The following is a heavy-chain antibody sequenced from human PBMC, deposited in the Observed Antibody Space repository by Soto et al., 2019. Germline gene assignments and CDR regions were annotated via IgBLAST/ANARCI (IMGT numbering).Heavy chain of an antibody. Sequence: LVQSGAEAKKPGASVKVSCKASGYTFSTSTISWVRQAPGQGLEWMGWIKANSGNTNYAPKLQGRVTMTTDTSTSTAYMELRSLTSDDTAMYYCAIADYGDDDYWCQGTLVTVSS. CDR3: AIADYGDDDY. CDR1: GYTFSTST. D-gene: IGHD4-17*01. V-gene: IGHV1-18*04. CDR2: IKANSGNT. J-gene: IGHJ4*02.